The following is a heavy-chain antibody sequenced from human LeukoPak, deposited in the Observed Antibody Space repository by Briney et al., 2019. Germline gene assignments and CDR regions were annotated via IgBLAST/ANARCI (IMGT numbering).Heavy chain of an antibody. J-gene: IGHJ6*04. D-gene: IGHD3-10*02. Sequence: GGSLRLSCVVSGFTFSTYEMNWVRQAPGKGLEWVSYISSSGSTIYYADSVKGRFTISRDNAKNSLYLQMNSLRAEDTAVYYCAELGITMIGGVWGKGTTVTISS. CDR3: AELGITMIGGV. V-gene: IGHV3-48*03. CDR2: ISSSGSTI. CDR1: GFTFSTYE.